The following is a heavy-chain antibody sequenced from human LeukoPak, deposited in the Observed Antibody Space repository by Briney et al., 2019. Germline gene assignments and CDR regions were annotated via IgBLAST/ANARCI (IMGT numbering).Heavy chain of an antibody. CDR3: TTDNTAYYFDY. V-gene: IGHV3-15*01. Sequence: PGGSLRLSRAASGFTFSNAWMSWVRQAPGKGLEWVGRIKSKTDGRTTDYAAPVKGRFTISRDDSKTTLYLQMNSLKTEDTAVYYCTTDNTAYYFDYWGQGTLVTVSS. CDR1: GFTFSNAW. J-gene: IGHJ4*02. CDR2: IKSKTDGRTT. D-gene: IGHD2-21*02.